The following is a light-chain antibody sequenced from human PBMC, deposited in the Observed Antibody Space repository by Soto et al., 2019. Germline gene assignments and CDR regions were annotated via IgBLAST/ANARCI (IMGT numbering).Light chain of an antibody. Sequence: QSVLTQPPSVSGAPGQGVTISCTGSSSNIGAGSDVNWYQQLPGTDPKLLIYGNTNRPSGVPDRFSGAKSGTSASLAITGLQSDDEASYYCHSYDSRRSAYVLGTGTKVTVL. V-gene: IGLV1-40*01. CDR1: SSNIGAGSD. CDR2: GNT. J-gene: IGLJ1*01. CDR3: HSYDSRRSAYV.